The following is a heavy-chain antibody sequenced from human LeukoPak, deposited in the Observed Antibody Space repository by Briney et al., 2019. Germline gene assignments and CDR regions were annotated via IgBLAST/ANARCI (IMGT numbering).Heavy chain of an antibody. J-gene: IGHJ6*02. CDR2: MNPNSGNT. Sequence: ASVKVSCKASGYTFTSYDINWVRQATGQGLEWMGWMNPNSGNTGYAQKFQGRVTMTRNTSISTAYMELSSLRAEDTAIYHCATYINWVAGDVWGQGTTVIVSS. D-gene: IGHD1-1*01. CDR1: GYTFTSYD. V-gene: IGHV1-8*01. CDR3: ATYINWVAGDV.